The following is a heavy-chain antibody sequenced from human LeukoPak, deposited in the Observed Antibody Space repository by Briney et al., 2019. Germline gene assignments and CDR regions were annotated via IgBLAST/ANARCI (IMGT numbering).Heavy chain of an antibody. CDR2: IYPGDSGT. Sequence: GESLKISCKGSGYSFTSYWIGWVRQMPGKGLEWMGIIYPGDSGTRYSPSFQGQVTISADKSISTAYLQWSSLKASDTAMYYCARLGSGSSGYYLPIDYWGQGTLVTVSS. D-gene: IGHD3-22*01. V-gene: IGHV5-51*01. J-gene: IGHJ4*02. CDR1: GYSFTSYW. CDR3: ARLGSGSSGYYLPIDY.